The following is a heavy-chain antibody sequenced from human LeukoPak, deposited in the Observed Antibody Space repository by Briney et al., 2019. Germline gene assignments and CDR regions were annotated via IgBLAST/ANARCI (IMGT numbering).Heavy chain of an antibody. D-gene: IGHD6-13*01. J-gene: IGHJ4*02. CDR1: GGSSSGYY. CDR2: INHSGST. CDR3: ASSGSSSWYDY. V-gene: IGHV4-34*01. Sequence: SETLSLTCAVYGGSSSGYYWSWIRQPPGKGLEWIGEINHSGSTNYNPSLKSRVTISVDTSKNQFSLKLSSVTAADTAVYYCASSGSSSWYDYWGQGTLVTVSS.